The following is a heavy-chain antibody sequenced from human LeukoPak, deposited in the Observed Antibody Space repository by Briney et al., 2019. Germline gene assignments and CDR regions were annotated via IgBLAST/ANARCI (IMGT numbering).Heavy chain of an antibody. D-gene: IGHD5-24*01. Sequence: PGGSLRLSCAASGFTFSSYWMSWVRQAPGKGLEWVANIKQDGSEKYYVDSVKGRFTISRDNAKNSLYLQMNSLRAEDTAVYYCAREVLSRGYYYYYGMDVWGQGTTVTVSS. V-gene: IGHV3-7*01. CDR3: AREVLSRGYYYYYGMDV. CDR1: GFTFSSYW. CDR2: IKQDGSEK. J-gene: IGHJ6*02.